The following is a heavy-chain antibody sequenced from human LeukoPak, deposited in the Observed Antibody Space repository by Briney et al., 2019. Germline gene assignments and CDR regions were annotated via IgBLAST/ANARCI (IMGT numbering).Heavy chain of an antibody. Sequence: SETLSLTCTVSGGSISSHYWSWIRQPPGKGLEWIGYIYYSGSTNYNPSLKSRVTISVDTSKNQFSLKLSSVTAADTAVYYCARASRLRYFDWLLDNWFDPWGQGALVTVSS. CDR1: GGSISSHY. D-gene: IGHD3-9*01. V-gene: IGHV4-59*11. CDR3: ARASRLRYFDWLLDNWFDP. CDR2: IYYSGST. J-gene: IGHJ5*02.